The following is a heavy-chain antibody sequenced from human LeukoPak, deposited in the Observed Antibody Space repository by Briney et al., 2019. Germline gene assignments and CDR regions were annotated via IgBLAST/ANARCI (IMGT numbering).Heavy chain of an antibody. V-gene: IGHV3-21*01. D-gene: IGHD6-19*01. J-gene: IGHJ4*02. CDR1: GFTFSSYS. Sequence: PGGSLRLSCAASGFTFSSYSMNWVRQAPGKGLEWVSSISSSSYIYYADSVKGRFTISRDNAKNSLYLQMNSLRAEDTAVYYCARHDSHQYSSGWYWGQGTLVTVSS. CDR3: ARHDSHQYSSGWY. CDR2: ISSSSYI.